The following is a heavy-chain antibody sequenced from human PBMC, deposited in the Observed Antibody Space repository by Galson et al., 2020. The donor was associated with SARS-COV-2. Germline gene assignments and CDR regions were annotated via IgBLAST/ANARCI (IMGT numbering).Heavy chain of an antibody. CDR3: ARINPSPRTYYDALDI. CDR1: GFTFSDCA. V-gene: IGHV3-73*01. Sequence: GGSLRLSCAASGFTFSDCAMHWVRQASGKGLEWVGRIRSKTNSYATAYAASVKGRFTISRDDSKNTAYLQMNSLKTEDTAVYYCARINPSPRTYYDALDIWGQGAMVTVSS. J-gene: IGHJ3*02. CDR2: IRSKTNSYAT. D-gene: IGHD3-10*01.